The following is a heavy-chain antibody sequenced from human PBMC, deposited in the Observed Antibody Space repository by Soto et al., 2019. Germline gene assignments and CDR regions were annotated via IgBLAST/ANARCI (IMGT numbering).Heavy chain of an antibody. CDR2: MNPNSGNT. D-gene: IGHD3-22*01. CDR1: GYTFTSYD. J-gene: IGHJ6*02. V-gene: IGHV1-8*01. CDR3: ARDLYYYDSSGYYPSHYYYYGMDV. Sequence: ASVKVSCTASGYTFTSYDINWVRQATGQGLEWMGWMNPNSGNTGYAQKFQGRVTITADESTSTAYMELSSLRSEDTAVYYCARDLYYYDSSGYYPSHYYYYGMDVWGQGTTVTVSS.